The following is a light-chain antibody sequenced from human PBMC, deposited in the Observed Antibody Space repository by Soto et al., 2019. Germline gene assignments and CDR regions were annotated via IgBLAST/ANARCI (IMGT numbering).Light chain of an antibody. CDR3: QQYYRTPLT. CDR2: WAS. J-gene: IGKJ4*01. Sequence: DIVMTQSPDSLAVSLGERATINCKSSQSVLYSSNNKNYLAWYQQKPGQPPKLLIYWASTRESGVPARFSGSGSGTDFTPTISRLQAEDVAVYYCQQYYRTPLTFGGGTKVEIK. CDR1: QSVLYSSNNKNY. V-gene: IGKV4-1*01.